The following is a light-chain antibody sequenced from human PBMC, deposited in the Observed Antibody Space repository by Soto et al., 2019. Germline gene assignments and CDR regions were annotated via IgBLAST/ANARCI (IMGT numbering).Light chain of an antibody. V-gene: IGLV4-69*01. CDR1: SDHSNYI. CDR3: QTWGTGIRV. J-gene: IGLJ3*02. CDR2: VNSDGSH. Sequence: QSVLSQSPSASASLGASVKLTCTLSSDHSNYIIAWHQQPPEKEPRYLMKVNSDGSHTKGNGIPDRFSGSSSRAERYLTISSLQSEYEAGYYCQTWGTGIRVFGGGTKLAGL.